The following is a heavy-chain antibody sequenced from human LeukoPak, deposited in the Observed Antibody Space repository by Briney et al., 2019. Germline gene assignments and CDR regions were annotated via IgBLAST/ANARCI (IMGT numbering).Heavy chain of an antibody. CDR2: INPSGGST. V-gene: IGHV1-46*01. CDR1: GYTFTSYY. J-gene: IGHJ4*02. D-gene: IGHD2-15*01. CDR3: ARAARYCSGGCCYFDY. Sequence: ASVKVSCKASGYTFTSYYMHWVRQAPGQGLEWMGIINPSGGSTSYAQKFQGRVTMTRDTSTSTDYMELSSLRSEGTAVYYCARAARYCSGGCCYFDYWGQGTLVTVSS.